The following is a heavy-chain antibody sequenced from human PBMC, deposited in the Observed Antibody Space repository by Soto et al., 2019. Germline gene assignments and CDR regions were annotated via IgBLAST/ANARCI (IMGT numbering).Heavy chain of an antibody. CDR1: GFTFSSST. CDR3: AKLTSA. V-gene: IGHV3-23*01. CDR2: ISGSGGTT. J-gene: IGHJ1*01. Sequence: EVQLLESGGGLVQSGESLRLSCAASGFTFSSSTMSRVRQAPGKGLEWVSSISGSGGTTYYTDSVKGRFTISRDNSKNTLYLQMSSLRAEDTAVYFCAKLTSAWGQGTLVAVSS.